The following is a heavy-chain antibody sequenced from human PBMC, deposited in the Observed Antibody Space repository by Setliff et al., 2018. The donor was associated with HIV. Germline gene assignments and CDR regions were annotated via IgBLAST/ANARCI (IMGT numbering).Heavy chain of an antibody. J-gene: IGHJ2*01. V-gene: IGHV4-59*12. CDR2: IYYTGNT. CDR3: ARGTPDHEVWYFDL. Sequence: SETLSLTCSVSGGSINNYYWSWIRLTPGKGLQWIGCIYYTGNTNYNPSLKSRVTMSVDTSNNQFSLKLSSVTAADTAIYYCARGTPDHEVWYFDLWGRGTLVTVSS. CDR1: GGSINNYY.